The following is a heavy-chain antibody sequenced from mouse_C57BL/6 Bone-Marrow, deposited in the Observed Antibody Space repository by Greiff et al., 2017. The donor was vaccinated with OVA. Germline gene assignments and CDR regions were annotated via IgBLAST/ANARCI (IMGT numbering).Heavy chain of an antibody. Sequence: VQLQQSGPELVKPGASVKISCKASGYSFTSYYIHWVKQRPGQGLEWIGGIYPGSGNTKYNEKFKGKATLTADTSSSTAYMQLSSLTSEDSAVYYCARRYPWFDVWGTGTTVTVSS. CDR3: ARRYPWFDV. J-gene: IGHJ1*03. V-gene: IGHV1-66*01. D-gene: IGHD5-1-1*01. CDR1: GYSFTSYY. CDR2: IYPGSGNT.